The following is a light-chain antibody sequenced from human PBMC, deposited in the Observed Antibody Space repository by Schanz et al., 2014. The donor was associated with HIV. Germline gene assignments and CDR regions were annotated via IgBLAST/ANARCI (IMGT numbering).Light chain of an antibody. J-gene: IGKJ2*01. V-gene: IGKV3-15*01. CDR3: QQYSDWPPST. Sequence: EIVLTQSPGTLSLSPGERGTLSCRASQSVKSNFIGWYQQKPGQAPRLLIYRASTGATGVPARFSGRGSGTEFTLTISGLQSEDFALYYCQQYSDWPPSTFGQGTKVEIK. CDR2: RAS. CDR1: QSVKSN.